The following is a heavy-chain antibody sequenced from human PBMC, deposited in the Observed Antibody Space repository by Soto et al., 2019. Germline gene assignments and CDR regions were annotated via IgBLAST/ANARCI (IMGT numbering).Heavy chain of an antibody. J-gene: IGHJ4*02. D-gene: IGHD3-22*01. CDR2: ISWDGDDT. V-gene: IGHV3-43*01. CDR1: GFTFDDET. Sequence: EVQLVDSGGVVVQSGGSLRLSCAASGFTFDDETMHWVRQAPGKGLEWVSLISWDGDDTYYADSVRGRFTISRDNSKNSLFLHMNSLRTEDTAFYSCAKGRPYDTNGHYFDFGNGGQGTLVTVSS. CDR3: AKGRPYDTNGHYFDFGN.